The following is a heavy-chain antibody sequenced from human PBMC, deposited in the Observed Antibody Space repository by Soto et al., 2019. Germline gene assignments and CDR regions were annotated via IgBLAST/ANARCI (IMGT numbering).Heavy chain of an antibody. V-gene: IGHV1-69*13. D-gene: IGHD6-13*01. Sequence: ASVKVSCKASGGTFSSYAISWVRQAPGQGLEWMGGIIPIFGTANYAQKFQGRVTITADESTSTAYMELSSLRSEDTAVYYCARARIAAAGTVGGYFDYWGQGTLVTVSS. CDR3: ARARIAAAGTVGGYFDY. CDR1: GGTFSSYA. CDR2: IIPIFGTA. J-gene: IGHJ4*02.